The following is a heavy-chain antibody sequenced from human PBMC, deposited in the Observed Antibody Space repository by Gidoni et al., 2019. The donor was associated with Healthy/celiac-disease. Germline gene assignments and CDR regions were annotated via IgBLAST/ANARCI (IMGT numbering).Heavy chain of an antibody. D-gene: IGHD3-3*01. V-gene: IGHV1-69*01. CDR3: ARRSGATHRDYYYGMDV. CDR1: GGTFSSYD. CDR2: IIPIFGTA. J-gene: IGHJ6*02. Sequence: QVQLVQSGAEVKKPGSSVKVSCKASGGTFSSYDISWVRQAPGQGLEWMGGIIPIFGTANYAQKFQGRVTITADESTSTAYMELSSLRSEDTAVYYCARRSGATHRDYYYGMDVWGQGTTVTVSS.